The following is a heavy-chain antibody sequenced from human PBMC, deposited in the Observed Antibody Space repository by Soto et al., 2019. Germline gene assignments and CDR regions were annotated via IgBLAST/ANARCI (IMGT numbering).Heavy chain of an antibody. Sequence: ASVKVSCKASGYTFTSYAMHWVRQAPGQRLEWMEWINAGNGNTKYSQKFQGRVTITRDTSASTAYMELSSLRSEDTAVYYCARERLAAAGNWFDPWGQGTLVTVSS. D-gene: IGHD6-13*01. J-gene: IGHJ5*02. CDR2: INAGNGNT. CDR3: ARERLAAAGNWFDP. V-gene: IGHV1-3*01. CDR1: GYTFTSYA.